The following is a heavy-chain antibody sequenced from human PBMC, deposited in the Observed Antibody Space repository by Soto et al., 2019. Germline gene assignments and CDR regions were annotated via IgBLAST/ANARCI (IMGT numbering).Heavy chain of an antibody. CDR1: GYSFTSYW. Sequence: PGESLKISCKGSGYSFTSYWISWVRQMPGKGLEWMGRIDPSDSYTNYSPSFQGHVTISADKSISTAYLQWSSLKASDTAMYYCARPPAYDYSNWSYYYYGMDVWGQGTTVTVSS. V-gene: IGHV5-10-1*01. CDR2: IDPSDSYT. J-gene: IGHJ6*02. CDR3: ARPPAYDYSNWSYYYYGMDV. D-gene: IGHD4-4*01.